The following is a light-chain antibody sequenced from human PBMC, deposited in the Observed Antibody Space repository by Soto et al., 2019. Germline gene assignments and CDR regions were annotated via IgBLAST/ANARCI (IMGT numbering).Light chain of an antibody. CDR3: QHYNSYSEA. CDR2: KAS. CDR1: QTISSW. V-gene: IGKV1-5*03. J-gene: IGKJ1*01. Sequence: DIQMTQSPSTLSGSVGGRVTITCRASQTISSWLAWYQQKPGKAPKLLIYKASTLKSGVPSRFSGSGSGTEFTLTISSLQPDDFATYYCQHYNSYSEALGQGTKV.